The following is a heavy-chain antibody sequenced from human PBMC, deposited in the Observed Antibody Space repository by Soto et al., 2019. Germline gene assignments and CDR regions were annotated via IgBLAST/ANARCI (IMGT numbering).Heavy chain of an antibody. J-gene: IGHJ6*02. D-gene: IGHD4-17*01. CDR1: GGSVSSGSYY. Sequence: PSETLSLTCTVSGGSVSSGSYYWSWIRQPPGKGLEWIGYIYYSGSTNYNPSLKSRVTISVDTSKNQFSLRLSSVTAADTAVYYCARGTTVVRGEGGDYYYYYGMGVWGQGTTVTVSS. V-gene: IGHV4-61*01. CDR3: ARGTTVVRGEGGDYYYYYGMGV. CDR2: IYYSGST.